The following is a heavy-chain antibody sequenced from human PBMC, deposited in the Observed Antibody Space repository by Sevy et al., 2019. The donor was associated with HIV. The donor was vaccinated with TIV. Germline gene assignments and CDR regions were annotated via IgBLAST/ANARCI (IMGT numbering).Heavy chain of an antibody. CDR3: ARDSLPPRYCSGGSCYPISGYYMDV. CDR1: GFTFSSYS. V-gene: IGHV3-21*01. J-gene: IGHJ6*03. D-gene: IGHD2-15*01. CDR2: ISSSSSYI. Sequence: GESLKISCAASGFTFSSYSMNWVRQAPGKGLEWVSSISSSSSYIYYADSVKGRFTISRDNAKNSLYLQMNSLRAEDTDVYYCARDSLPPRYCSGGSCYPISGYYMDVWGKGTTVTVSS.